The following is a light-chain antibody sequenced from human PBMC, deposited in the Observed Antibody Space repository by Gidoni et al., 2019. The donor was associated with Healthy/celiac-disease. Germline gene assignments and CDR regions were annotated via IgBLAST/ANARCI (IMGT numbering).Light chain of an antibody. CDR1: QSVSSN. J-gene: IGKJ5*01. CDR3: QQYNNWPPVIT. Sequence: EIVMTQSPATLSVSPGERATLSCRASQSVSSNLAWYQQKPGQAPRLLIYGASTRATGIPARFSGSGSGTEFTHTISSLQSEDFAVYYCQQYNNWPPVITFGQGTRLEIK. CDR2: GAS. V-gene: IGKV3-15*01.